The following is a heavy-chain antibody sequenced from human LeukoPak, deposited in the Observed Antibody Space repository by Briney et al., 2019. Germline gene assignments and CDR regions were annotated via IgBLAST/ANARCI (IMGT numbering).Heavy chain of an antibody. Sequence: GGSLRLSCAASGFTFSSYAMTWVRQAPGKGLEWVSGISGSGGSTYYADSVKGRFTISRDNSKDTLYLQMNSLRAEDTAVYYCAKNSVRSGYYYGYWGQGTLVTVSS. CDR2: ISGSGGST. CDR1: GFTFSSYA. CDR3: AKNSVRSGYYYGY. D-gene: IGHD3-22*01. J-gene: IGHJ4*02. V-gene: IGHV3-23*01.